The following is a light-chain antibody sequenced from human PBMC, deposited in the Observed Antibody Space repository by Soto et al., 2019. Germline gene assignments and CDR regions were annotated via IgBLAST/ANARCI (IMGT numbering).Light chain of an antibody. CDR3: TSFTTSSIYV. Sequence: QPVLTQPASVSGSPGQSITISCTGTSSDVGNYPYVSWYQQHPGKAPKLMIYEVSSRPSGVSNRFSGSKSGNTASLTISGLQAEDEADYYCTSFTTSSIYVFGTGTKLTVL. J-gene: IGLJ1*01. CDR1: SSDVGNYPY. CDR2: EVS. V-gene: IGLV2-14*01.